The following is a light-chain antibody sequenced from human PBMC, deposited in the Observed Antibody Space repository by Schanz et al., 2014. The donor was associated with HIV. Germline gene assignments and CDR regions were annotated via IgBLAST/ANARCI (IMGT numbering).Light chain of an antibody. V-gene: IGKV3-20*01. CDR3: QQYVTSTRIT. CDR2: GTS. CDR1: ETISRSY. J-gene: IGKJ4*01. Sequence: PGERATLSCRASETISRSYLAWYQQKPGQAPRLLIFGTSTRATGIPDRFGGGGSGTDFTLTISRLEPEDFAVYYCQQYVTSTRITFGGGTKV.